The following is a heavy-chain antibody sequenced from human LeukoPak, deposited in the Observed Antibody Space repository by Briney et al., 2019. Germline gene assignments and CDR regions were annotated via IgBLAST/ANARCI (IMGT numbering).Heavy chain of an antibody. J-gene: IGHJ4*02. CDR3: AKKYSSSWYPYYFDY. CDR2: ISGSGGST. Sequence: GGSLRFSCAASGFTFSSYAMSWVRQAPGKGLEWVSAISGSGGSTYYADSVKGRFTISRDNSKNTLYLQMNSLRAEDTAVYYCAKKYSSSWYPYYFDYWGQGTLVTVSS. CDR1: GFTFSSYA. V-gene: IGHV3-23*01. D-gene: IGHD6-13*01.